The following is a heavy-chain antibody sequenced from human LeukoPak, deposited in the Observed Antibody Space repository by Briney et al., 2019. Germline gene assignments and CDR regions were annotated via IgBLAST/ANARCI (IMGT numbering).Heavy chain of an antibody. Sequence: ASVKVSCKASGYTFTDYYIHWVRQAPGQGLEWMGWINPNSGGTNSAKKFQGRVTMTRDTSISTAYMELSSLRSDDTAVYYCAVLEQLTDYWGQGTLVTVSS. CDR3: AVLEQLTDY. J-gene: IGHJ4*02. D-gene: IGHD1-1*01. CDR1: GYTFTDYY. CDR2: INPNSGGT. V-gene: IGHV1-2*02.